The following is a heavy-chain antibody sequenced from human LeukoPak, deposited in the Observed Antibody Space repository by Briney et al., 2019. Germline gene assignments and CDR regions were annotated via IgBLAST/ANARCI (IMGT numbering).Heavy chain of an antibody. D-gene: IGHD3-22*01. CDR2: INHSGST. J-gene: IGHJ4*02. V-gene: IGHV4-34*01. CDR3: ARDLYYDSSGYYSPIIDY. CDR1: GGSFSGYY. Sequence: SETLSLTCAVYGGSFSGYYWSWIRQPPGKGLEWIGKINHSGSTNYNPSLKSRVTISVDTSKNQFSLKLSSVTAADTAVYYCARDLYYDSSGYYSPIIDYWGQGTLVTVSS.